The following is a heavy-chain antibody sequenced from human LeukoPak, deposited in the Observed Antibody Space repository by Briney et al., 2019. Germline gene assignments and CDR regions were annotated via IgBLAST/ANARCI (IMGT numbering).Heavy chain of an antibody. CDR1: GATFTNYA. D-gene: IGHD3-22*01. CDR2: IIPMFGIT. CDR3: ATGGINHFDSSGYYNF. J-gene: IGHJ4*02. Sequence: SVKVSCKASGATFTNYAFTWVRQAPGQGLEWMGRIIPMFGITNYAQKFQGSVTITADKSSSTAYMELSSLRSEDSAMYYCATGGINHFDSSGYYNFWGQGTLVTVSS. V-gene: IGHV1-69*04.